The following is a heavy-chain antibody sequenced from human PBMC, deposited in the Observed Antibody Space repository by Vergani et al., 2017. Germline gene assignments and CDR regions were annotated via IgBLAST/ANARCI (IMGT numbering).Heavy chain of an antibody. CDR1: GYTFTSYY. J-gene: IGHJ6*02. CDR2: INPSGGST. D-gene: IGHD3-10*01. CDR3: ASPRGLWFGELPPYYYYGMDV. Sequence: QVQLVQSGAAVKKPGASVKVSCKASGYTFTSYYMHWVRQAPGQGLEWMGIINPSGGSTSYAQKFQGRVTMTRDTSTSTVYMELSSLRSEDTAVYYCASPRGLWFGELPPYYYYGMDVWGQGTTVTVSS. V-gene: IGHV1-46*03.